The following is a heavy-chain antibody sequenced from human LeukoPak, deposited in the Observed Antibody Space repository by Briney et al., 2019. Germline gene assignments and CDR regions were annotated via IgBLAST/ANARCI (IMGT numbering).Heavy chain of an antibody. CDR3: ARVISVAGVPNWFDP. CDR1: AYTFTSYG. J-gene: IGHJ5*02. V-gene: IGHV1-18*01. D-gene: IGHD6-19*01. CDR2: ISAYNGNT. Sequence: ASVKVSCKASAYTFTSYGISWVRQAPGQGLEWMGWISAYNGNTNYAQKLQGRVTMTTDTSTSTAYMELRSLRSDDTAVYYCARVISVAGVPNWFDPWGQGTLVTVSS.